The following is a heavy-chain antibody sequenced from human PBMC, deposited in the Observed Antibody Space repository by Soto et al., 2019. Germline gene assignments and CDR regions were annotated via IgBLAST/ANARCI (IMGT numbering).Heavy chain of an antibody. CDR1: GFTFSRFD. D-gene: IGHD3-16*01. J-gene: IGHJ4*02. V-gene: IGHV3-23*01. CDR2: ISPPGGTT. CDR3: AKDLTPMQLWPSSFDF. Sequence: GVPLRLSCVASGFTFSRFDMSWVRQAPGKGLEWVSTISPPGGTTFYADSARGRFTISRDNSKNTLYLELNSLRAEDTAIYYCAKDLTPMQLWPSSFDFWGQGTLVTVSS.